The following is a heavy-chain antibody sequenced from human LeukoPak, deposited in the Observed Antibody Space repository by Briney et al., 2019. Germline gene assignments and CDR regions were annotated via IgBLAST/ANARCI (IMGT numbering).Heavy chain of an antibody. J-gene: IGHJ4*02. D-gene: IGHD3-22*01. CDR2: IYTSGNT. V-gene: IGHV4-61*02. CDR1: GGSVSSGTYY. Sequence: SQTLSLTCTVSGGSVSSGTYYWSWIRQPAGKGLEWLGRIYTSGNTNDNPSLKSRVTISVDTSKNQFSLKLSSVTAADTAVYYCVRTYYYDSSGYHLIDYWGQGTLVTVSS. CDR3: VRTYYYDSSGYHLIDY.